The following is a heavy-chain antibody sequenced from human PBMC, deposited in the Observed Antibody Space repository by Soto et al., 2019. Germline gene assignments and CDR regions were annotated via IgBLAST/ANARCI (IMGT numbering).Heavy chain of an antibody. CDR2: ISWNSDAR. V-gene: IGHV3-9*01. CDR3: ARRAVAGHFDY. J-gene: IGHJ4*02. CDR1: GFTFADYP. D-gene: IGHD6-19*01. Sequence: EVQLVESGGGLVQPGRSLRLSCAVSGFTFADYPMHWVRQAPEKGLEWVSGISWNSDARVYADSVKGRFTISRDNAKNSLYLQTDSLRTEDTALYYCARRAVAGHFDYWGQGTLVTVSS.